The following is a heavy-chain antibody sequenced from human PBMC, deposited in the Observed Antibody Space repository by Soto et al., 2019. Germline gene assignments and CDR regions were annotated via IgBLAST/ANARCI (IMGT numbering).Heavy chain of an antibody. J-gene: IGHJ2*01. V-gene: IGHV4-34*01. CDR2: INHSGST. Sequence: LSLTCAVYGGSFSGYYWSWIRQPPGKGLEWIGEINHSGSTNYNPSLKSRVTISVDTSKNQFSLKLSSVTAADTAVYYCARLRTTVVRRGYFDLRGRGTLVTVSS. CDR3: ARLRTTVVRRGYFDL. CDR1: GGSFSGYY. D-gene: IGHD4-17*01.